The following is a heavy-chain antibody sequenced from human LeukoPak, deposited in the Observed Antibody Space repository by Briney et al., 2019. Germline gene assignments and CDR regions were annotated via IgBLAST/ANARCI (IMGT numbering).Heavy chain of an antibody. CDR1: GGSFSGYY. Sequence: SETLSLTCAVYGGSFSGYYWSWIRQPPGKGLEWIGEINHSGSTNYNPSLKSRVTISVDTSKNQFSLKLSSVTAADTAVYYCARVFSYPLRAPFDPWGQGTLVTVSS. CDR2: INHSGST. V-gene: IGHV4-34*01. D-gene: IGHD3-3*01. J-gene: IGHJ5*02. CDR3: ARVFSYPLRAPFDP.